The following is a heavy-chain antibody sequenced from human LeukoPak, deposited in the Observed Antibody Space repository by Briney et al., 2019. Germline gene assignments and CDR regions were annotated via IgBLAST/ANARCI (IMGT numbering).Heavy chain of an antibody. V-gene: IGHV1-69*13. CDR1: GYTFTGYY. Sequence: SVKVSCKASGYTFTGYYMHWVRQAPGQGLEWMGGIIPIFGTANYAQKFQGRVTITADESTSTAYMELSSLRSEDTAVYYCAREMAGNFYYYYYGMDVWGQGTTVTVSS. D-gene: IGHD6-19*01. J-gene: IGHJ6*02. CDR3: AREMAGNFYYYYYGMDV. CDR2: IIPIFGTA.